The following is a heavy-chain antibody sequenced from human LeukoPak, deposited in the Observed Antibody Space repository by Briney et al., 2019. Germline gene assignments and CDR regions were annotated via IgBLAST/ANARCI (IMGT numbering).Heavy chain of an antibody. CDR3: ASQPSYYYGMDV. Sequence: PSQTLSLTCAVSGGSISSGGYSWSWIRQPPGKGLEWIGYIYHSGSTYYNPSLKSRVTISVDRSKNQFSLKLSSVTAADTAVYYCASQPSYYYGMDVWGQGTTVTVSS. CDR2: IYHSGST. CDR1: GGSISSGGYS. V-gene: IGHV4-30-2*01. J-gene: IGHJ6*02.